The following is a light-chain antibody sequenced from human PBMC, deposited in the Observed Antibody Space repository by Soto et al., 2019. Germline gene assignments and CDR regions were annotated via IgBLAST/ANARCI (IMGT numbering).Light chain of an antibody. Sequence: QSALTQPPSASGSPGQSVTISCTGTSSDVGGYNYVSWYQQHPGKAPKLMIYEVSKRPSGVPDRFSGSKSGNTASLTVSGLQAEDEADYYCSSYAGXNNWYVFGTGTKVT. V-gene: IGLV2-8*01. CDR3: SSYAGXNNWYV. CDR1: SSDVGGYNY. CDR2: EVS. J-gene: IGLJ1*01.